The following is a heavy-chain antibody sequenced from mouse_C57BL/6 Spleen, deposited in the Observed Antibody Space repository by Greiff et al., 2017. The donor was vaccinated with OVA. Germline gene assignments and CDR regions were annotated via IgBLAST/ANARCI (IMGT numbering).Heavy chain of an antibody. CDR2: ISSGSSTI. J-gene: IGHJ4*01. V-gene: IGHV5-17*01. D-gene: IGHD1-1*01. Sequence: VQLKESGGGLVKPGGSLKLSCAASGFTFSDYGMHWVRQAPEKGLEWVAYISSGSSTIYYADTVKGRFTISRANAKNTLFLQITSLRSEDTAMYYCARRNYYGSDYAMDYWGQGTSVTVSS. CDR3: ARRNYYGSDYAMDY. CDR1: GFTFSDYG.